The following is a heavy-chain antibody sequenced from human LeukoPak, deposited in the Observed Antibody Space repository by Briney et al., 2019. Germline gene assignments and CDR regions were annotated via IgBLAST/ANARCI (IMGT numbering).Heavy chain of an antibody. CDR3: ARVVDTAILTLDAFNI. J-gene: IGHJ3*02. V-gene: IGHV4-61*02. CDR1: GGSISSGSYY. D-gene: IGHD5-18*01. Sequence: SQTLSLTCTVSGGSISSGSYYWLWLRQPAGKGLEWIGRIYTGESTNYNPSLKSRVTVSVDTSKNQFSLKLRSVTAADTAVYYCARVVDTAILTLDAFNIWGQGTMVTVSS. CDR2: IYTGEST.